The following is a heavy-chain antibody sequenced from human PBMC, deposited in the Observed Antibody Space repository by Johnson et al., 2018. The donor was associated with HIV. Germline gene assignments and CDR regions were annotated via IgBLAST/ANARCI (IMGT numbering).Heavy chain of an antibody. Sequence: VQLVESGGGLVQPGGSLRLSCATSGFTFSTYAMHWVRLAPGKGLEYVSGISTNGGSTYYANSVKDRFTISRDNSKNTLYLQMGSLRAEDMAVYYCAGGVERCCGDGSSYSYSNAFDIWGQGTMVTVSS. CDR3: AGGVERCCGDGSSYSYSNAFDI. CDR2: ISTNGGST. CDR1: GFTFSTYA. V-gene: IGHV3-64*01. J-gene: IGHJ3*02. D-gene: IGHD2-15*01.